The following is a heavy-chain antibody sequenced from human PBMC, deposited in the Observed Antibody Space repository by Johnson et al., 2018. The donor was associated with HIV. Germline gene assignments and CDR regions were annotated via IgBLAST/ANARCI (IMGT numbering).Heavy chain of an antibody. D-gene: IGHD6-19*01. CDR1: GFTFSSYG. CDR3: AKGIAVATRHAFDI. V-gene: IGHV3-33*06. J-gene: IGHJ3*02. Sequence: VQLVESGGGVVQPGRSLRLSCAASGFTFSSYGMHWVRQAPGKGLEWVAVIWYDGSNKYYADSVKGRFTISRDNSKNTLYLQMNSLRAEDTAVYYCAKGIAVATRHAFDIWGQGTMVTGSS. CDR2: IWYDGSNK.